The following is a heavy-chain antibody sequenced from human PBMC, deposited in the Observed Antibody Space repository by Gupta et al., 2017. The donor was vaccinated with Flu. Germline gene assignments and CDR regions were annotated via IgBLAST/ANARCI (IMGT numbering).Heavy chain of an antibody. CDR3: ARKTCGSGSCEIDV. J-gene: IGHJ6*02. V-gene: IGHV5-51*01. D-gene: IGHD3-10*01. CDR1: GYNFATPG. CDR2: LYPGDLPGDSDS. Sequence: VHLVQSGAEVKKPGESRQISCKGSGYNFATPGLGSGPRIPGKGLEWMGILYPGDLPGDSDSANSPSFQGQVPISADKFTSTAYLQWRSRKASDTGMYYCARKTCGSGSCEIDVWGQGTTVIVSS.